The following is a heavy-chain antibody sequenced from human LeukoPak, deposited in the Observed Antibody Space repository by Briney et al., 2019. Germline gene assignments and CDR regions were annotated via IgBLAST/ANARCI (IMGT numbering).Heavy chain of an antibody. D-gene: IGHD2-15*01. CDR3: ARVDGGSCDY. CDR1: GGSFSGYY. J-gene: IGHJ4*02. Sequence: PSETLSLTCAVYGGSFSGYYWSWIRQPPGKGLEWIGEINHSGSTSYNPSLKSRVIISVDTSKNQFSLKVSSVIAADTAVYYCARVDGGSCDYWGQGTLVTVSS. CDR2: INHSGST. V-gene: IGHV4-34*01.